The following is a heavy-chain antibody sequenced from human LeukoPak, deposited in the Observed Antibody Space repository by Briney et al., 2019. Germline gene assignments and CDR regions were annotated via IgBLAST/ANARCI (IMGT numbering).Heavy chain of an antibody. Sequence: PSETLSLTCAVYGGSFSGYYWSWIRQPPGKGLEWIGYIYYSGSTNYDPSLKSRVTISVDTSKNQFSLKLSSVTAADTAVYYCARAGGPFDYWGQGTLVTVSS. CDR3: ARAGGPFDY. D-gene: IGHD2-8*02. CDR1: GGSFSGYY. CDR2: IYYSGST. V-gene: IGHV4-59*01. J-gene: IGHJ4*02.